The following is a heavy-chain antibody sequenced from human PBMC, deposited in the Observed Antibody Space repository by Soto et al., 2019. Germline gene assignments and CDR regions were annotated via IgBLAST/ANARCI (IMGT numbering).Heavy chain of an antibody. J-gene: IGHJ1*01. CDR1: GFTFSSYA. CDR2: ISYDGSNK. D-gene: IGHD3-22*01. CDR3: ARAYYYDSSGSWAEYFPH. V-gene: IGHV3-30-3*01. Sequence: QVQLVESGGGVVQPGRSLRLSCAASGFTFSSYAMHWVRQAPGKGLEWVAVISYDGSNKYYADSVKGRFTISRDNSKNTLYLQMNSLRAEDTAVYYCARAYYYDSSGSWAEYFPHWGQGHLVTVSS.